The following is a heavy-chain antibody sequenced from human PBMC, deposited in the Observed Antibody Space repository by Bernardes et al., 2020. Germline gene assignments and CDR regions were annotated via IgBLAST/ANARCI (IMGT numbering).Heavy chain of an antibody. CDR3: ARDSYGDYASWHYYYYYGMDV. V-gene: IGHV1-46*01. J-gene: IGHJ6*02. D-gene: IGHD4-17*01. Sequence: ASVKVSCKASGYTFTSYYMHWVRQAPGQGLEWMGIINPSGGSTSYAQKFQGRVTMTRDTSTSTVYMELSSLRSEDTAVYYCARDSYGDYASWHYYYYYGMDVWGQGTTVTVSS. CDR1: GYTFTSYY. CDR2: INPSGGST.